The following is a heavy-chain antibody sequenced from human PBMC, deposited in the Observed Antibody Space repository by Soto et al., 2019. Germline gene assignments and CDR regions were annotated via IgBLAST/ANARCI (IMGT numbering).Heavy chain of an antibody. CDR3: ARGGFSSTWHLDY. CDR1: GHSICSGYY. D-gene: IGHD6-13*01. V-gene: IGHV4-38-2*01. Sequence: SETLSVTCAVSGHSICSGYYWGWIRQPPGKGLEWIGNIYLNGDTYYNPSLKSRVTISVDTSKNQFSLKLSSVTAADTAVYYCARGGFSSTWHLDYWGQGTLVTVSS. J-gene: IGHJ4*02. CDR2: IYLNGDT.